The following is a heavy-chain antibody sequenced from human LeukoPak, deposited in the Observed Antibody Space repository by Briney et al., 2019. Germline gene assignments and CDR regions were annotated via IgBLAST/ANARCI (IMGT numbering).Heavy chain of an antibody. V-gene: IGHV5-51*01. CDR3: ASTFGPNSEIGDF. D-gene: IGHD4/OR15-4a*01. Sequence: LGESLKISCKGSGXNLNTYFIGWVRQMPGQDLEWMRIIYPDDSDTRYNPSFQGQVTISADKSISTAYLQWSSLKASDTAMYYCASTFGPNSEIGDFWGQGTLVTVFS. CDR2: IYPDDSDT. J-gene: IGHJ1*01. CDR1: GXNLNTYF.